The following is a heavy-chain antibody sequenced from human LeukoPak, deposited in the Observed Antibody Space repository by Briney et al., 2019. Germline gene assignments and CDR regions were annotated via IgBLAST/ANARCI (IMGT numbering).Heavy chain of an antibody. V-gene: IGHV4-30-4*08. Sequence: MPSETLSLTCTVSGGSISSYYWSWIRQPPGRGLEWIGYIYYSGSTYYNPSLKSRVTISVDTSKNQFSLKLSSVTAADTAVYYCARGYYDFWSGYYTEPPNWFDPWGQGTLVTVSS. CDR1: GGSISSYY. D-gene: IGHD3-3*01. J-gene: IGHJ5*02. CDR2: IYYSGST. CDR3: ARGYYDFWSGYYTEPPNWFDP.